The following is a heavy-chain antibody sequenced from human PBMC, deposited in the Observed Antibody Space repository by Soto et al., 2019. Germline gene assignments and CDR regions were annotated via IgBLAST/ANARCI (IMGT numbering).Heavy chain of an antibody. V-gene: IGHV3-30-3*01. CDR2: ISYDGSNK. CDR3: ARERDEGRIAAADGMFDY. J-gene: IGHJ4*02. CDR1: GFTFSSYA. D-gene: IGHD6-13*01. Sequence: GGSLRLSCAASGFTFSSYAMHWVRQAPGKGLEWVAVISYDGSNKYYADSVKGRFTISRDNSKNTLYLQMNSLRAEDTAVYYCARERDEGRIAAADGMFDYWGQGTLVTVSS.